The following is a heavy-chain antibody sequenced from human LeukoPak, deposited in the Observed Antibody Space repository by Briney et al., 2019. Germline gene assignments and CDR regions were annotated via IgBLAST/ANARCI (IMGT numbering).Heavy chain of an antibody. J-gene: IGHJ5*02. Sequence: GGSLRLSCAASGFTFSSYAMSWVRQAPGKGLEWVSAISGSSGSTYYADSVKGRLTISRDNSKNTLYLQMNSLRAEDTAVYYCAKDRGSWYPHPNWFDPWGQGTLVTVSS. D-gene: IGHD6-13*01. CDR2: ISGSSGST. CDR3: AKDRGSWYPHPNWFDP. CDR1: GFTFSSYA. V-gene: IGHV3-23*01.